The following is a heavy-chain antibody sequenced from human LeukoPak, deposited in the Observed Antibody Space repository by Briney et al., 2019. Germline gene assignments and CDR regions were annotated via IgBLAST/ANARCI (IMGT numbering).Heavy chain of an antibody. CDR3: ARDTVTTLGYYYYGMDV. V-gene: IGHV3-53*01. CDR1: GFTVSSNY. Sequence: EGSLRLSCAASGFTVSSNYMSWVRQAPGKGLEWVSVIYSGGSTYYADSVKGRFTISRDNSKNTLYLQMNSLRAEDTAVYYCARDTVTTLGYYYYGMDVWGQGTTVTVSS. J-gene: IGHJ6*02. CDR2: IYSGGST. D-gene: IGHD4-11*01.